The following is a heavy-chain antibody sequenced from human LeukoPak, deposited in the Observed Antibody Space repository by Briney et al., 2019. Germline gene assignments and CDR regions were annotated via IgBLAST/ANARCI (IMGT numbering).Heavy chain of an antibody. D-gene: IGHD3-22*01. J-gene: IGHJ4*02. CDR3: TRAPDYDSTGYVDY. CDR1: GFTFNKYS. V-gene: IGHV3-23*01. Sequence: GGSLRLSCAASGFTFNKYSMNWVRQAPRKGLEWVSAISGSGGSTYYADSVKGRFTISRDNSRNTLYLQMNSLRAEDAAIYYCTRAPDYDSTGYVDYWGQGTLVTVSS. CDR2: ISGSGGST.